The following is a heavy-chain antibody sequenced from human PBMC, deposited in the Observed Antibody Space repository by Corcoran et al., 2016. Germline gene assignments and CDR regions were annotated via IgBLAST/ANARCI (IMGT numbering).Heavy chain of an antibody. J-gene: IGHJ4*02. Sequence: EVQLVESGGVVVQPGGSLRLSCAASGFTFDDYAMHWVRQAPGKGLEWVSLISWDGGSTYYAESVKGRFTISRDNSKNSLYLQMNSLRAEDTALYYCAKVYSSREGYFDYWGQGTLVTVSS. V-gene: IGHV3-43D*03. CDR1: GFTFDDYA. CDR3: AKVYSSREGYFDY. D-gene: IGHD6-13*01. CDR2: ISWDGGST.